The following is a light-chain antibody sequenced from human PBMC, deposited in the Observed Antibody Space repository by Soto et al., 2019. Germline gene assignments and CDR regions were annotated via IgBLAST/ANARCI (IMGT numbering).Light chain of an antibody. Sequence: QSVLTQPPSVSAAPGQKVTISCSGSSSNIGNNYVSWYQQLPGTAPKLLIYDNNKRPSGITDRFSGSKSGTSGTLDITGLQTGDEADYYCATLDYSLTGEVVGGGTKVTVL. CDR2: DNN. J-gene: IGLJ3*02. CDR3: ATLDYSLTGEV. V-gene: IGLV1-51*01. CDR1: SSNIGNNY.